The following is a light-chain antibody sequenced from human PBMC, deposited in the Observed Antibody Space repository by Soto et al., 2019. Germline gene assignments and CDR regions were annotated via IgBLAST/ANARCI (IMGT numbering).Light chain of an antibody. V-gene: IGKV3-20*01. CDR1: QSVPSTY. CDR3: QQFGNSPWT. Sequence: VLSQSPGRLSLSPGERATLSCRASQSVPSTYFAWYQQKSGQPPRLLISGTSNWATGIPDRFSGSGSERDFTLTISRLEPEDFAVYFCQQFGNSPWTFGQGTKVEI. CDR2: GTS. J-gene: IGKJ1*01.